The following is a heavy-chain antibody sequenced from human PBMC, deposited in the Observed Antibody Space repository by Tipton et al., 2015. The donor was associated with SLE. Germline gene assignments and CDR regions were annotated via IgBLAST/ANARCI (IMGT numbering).Heavy chain of an antibody. D-gene: IGHD3-22*01. CDR2: TYYSGSP. CDR1: GGSISSGGYY. V-gene: IGHV4-31*03. Sequence: TLSLTCTVSGGSISSGGYYWSWIHQHPGKGLEWIGYTYYSGSPYYNPSLKSRVTISLDMSKNQFSLRLSSVTAADTAVYYCPIYYHDSTGLHWFDPWGQGTLVTVSS. J-gene: IGHJ5*02. CDR3: PIYYHDSTGLHWFDP.